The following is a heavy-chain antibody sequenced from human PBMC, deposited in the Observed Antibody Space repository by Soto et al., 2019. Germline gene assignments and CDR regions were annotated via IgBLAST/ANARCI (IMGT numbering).Heavy chain of an antibody. CDR1: GFTFSLFW. Sequence: EVQLVESGGGLVQPGGSLRLSCEASGFTFSLFWMTWVRQAPGKGLEWVANIKQDGSAKYYGDSVRGRFTISRDNAKNVLYLQMDRLKAEDTAVYFCARVLLYSLGGRGWFDPWGQGTLVTVSP. CDR3: ARVLLYSLGGRGWFDP. CDR2: IKQDGSAK. J-gene: IGHJ5*02. D-gene: IGHD2-21*01. V-gene: IGHV3-7*03.